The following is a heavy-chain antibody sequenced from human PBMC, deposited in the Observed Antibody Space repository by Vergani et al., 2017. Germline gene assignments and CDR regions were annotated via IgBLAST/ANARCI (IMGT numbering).Heavy chain of an antibody. V-gene: IGHV4-34*01. J-gene: IGHJ6*02. Sequence: QVQLQQWGGGLLKPSETLSLTCVVNGGSFTSYHWTWIRQSPGEGLEWVGDLDHTGRPDYNPSLKSRLTMSVDKSRNQFSLTLNSVTATDTAIYFCARGNTETNGHLYYYYDMDVWGQGTAVTVS. CDR3: ARGNTETNGHLYYYYDMDV. D-gene: IGHD4-11*01. CDR2: LDHTGRP. CDR1: GGSFTSYH.